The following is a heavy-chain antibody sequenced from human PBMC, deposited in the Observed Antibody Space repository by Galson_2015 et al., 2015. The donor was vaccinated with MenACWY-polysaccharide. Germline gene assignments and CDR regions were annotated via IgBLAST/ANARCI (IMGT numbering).Heavy chain of an antibody. CDR1: GGTFSSYA. V-gene: IGHV1-69*04. CDR2: IIPILGIA. D-gene: IGHD3-10*01. CDR3: ARDEDRESHATTFDY. Sequence: SVKVSCKASGGTFSSYAISWVRQAPGQGLEWMGRIIPILGIANYAQKFQGRVTITADKSTSTTYMELSSLRSEDTAVYYCARDEDRESHATTFDYWGQGTLVTVSS. J-gene: IGHJ4*02.